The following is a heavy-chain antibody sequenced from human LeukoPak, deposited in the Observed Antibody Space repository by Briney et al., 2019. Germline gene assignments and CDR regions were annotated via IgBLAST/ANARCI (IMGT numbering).Heavy chain of an antibody. CDR1: GGSFSGYY. CDR2: INHSGST. CDR3: ARVRGYSSGIRWANDY. V-gene: IGHV4-34*01. J-gene: IGHJ4*02. D-gene: IGHD5-18*01. Sequence: PSETLSLTCAVYGGSFSGYYWSWIRQPPGKGLEWIGEINHSGSTNYNPSLKSRVTISVDTSKNQFSLKLSSVTAADTAVYYCARVRGYSSGIRWANDYWVQGTLVTVSS.